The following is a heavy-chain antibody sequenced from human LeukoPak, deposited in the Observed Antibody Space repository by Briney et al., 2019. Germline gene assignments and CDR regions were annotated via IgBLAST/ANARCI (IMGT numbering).Heavy chain of an antibody. J-gene: IGHJ3*02. CDR2: MNPNSGNT. CDR3: ARGLGAEDI. D-gene: IGHD3-16*01. V-gene: IGHV1-8*02. Sequence: RASVKVSCKASGYTFSNYYIHWVRQATGQGLEWMGWMNPNSGNTGYAQKFQGRVTMTRNTSISTAYMELSSLRSEDTAVYYCARGLGAEDIWGQGTMVTVSS. CDR1: GYTFSNYY.